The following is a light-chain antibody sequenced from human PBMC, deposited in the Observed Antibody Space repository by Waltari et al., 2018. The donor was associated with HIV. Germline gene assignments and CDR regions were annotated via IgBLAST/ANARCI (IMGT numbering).Light chain of an antibody. CDR1: NIGSER. CDR2: YAS. Sequence: SYVLTQPPSVSVAPGKTAKITCGGDNIGSERGSWYQQKPGPAPFLAISYASDRPSRISERFSGSNSGDTATLTSSGVAAGDEADYHCQVLLRSSGDHPVFGGGTRLTVL. J-gene: IGLJ2*01. CDR3: QVLLRSSGDHPV. V-gene: IGLV3-21*01.